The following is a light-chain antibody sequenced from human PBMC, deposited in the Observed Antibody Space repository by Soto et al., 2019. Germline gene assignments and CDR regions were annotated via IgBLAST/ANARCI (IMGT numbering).Light chain of an antibody. CDR1: SSDVGGYNY. CDR2: DVT. V-gene: IGLV2-14*03. CDR3: SSYTTSNTRQIV. J-gene: IGLJ1*01. Sequence: QSSLTQPPSVSGAPGQSITISCTGTSSDVGGYNYVSWYQHHPGKAPELIIYDVTNRPSGVSNPFSGSKSGNTASLTISALEPEDEADYYCSSYTTSNTRQIVLGTGTKVTVL.